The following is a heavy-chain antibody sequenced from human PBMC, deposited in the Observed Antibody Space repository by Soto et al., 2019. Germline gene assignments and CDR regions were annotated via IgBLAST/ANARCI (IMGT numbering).Heavy chain of an antibody. CDR3: ARDNGQRDYYDSSLDAFDI. J-gene: IGHJ3*02. CDR1: GGFFTGYY. D-gene: IGHD3-22*01. CDR2: INHSGST. Sequence: QVQLQQWGAGLLKPSETLSLTCGVYGGFFTGYYWTWIRQPPGKGLEWIGEINHSGSTSHNPSLKSRVTISVDKSKNQFSLKMYSVTAADTAVYYCARDNGQRDYYDSSLDAFDIWGQGTMVTVSS. V-gene: IGHV4-34*01.